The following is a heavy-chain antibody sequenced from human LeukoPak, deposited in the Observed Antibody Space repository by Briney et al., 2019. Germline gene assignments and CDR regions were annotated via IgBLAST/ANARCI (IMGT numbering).Heavy chain of an antibody. J-gene: IGHJ4*02. CDR2: ISGDGSST. Sequence: GGSLRLSCAASGFTLDDYAMHWVRQAPGKGVEWVSLISGDGSSTKYADSVKGRFTISRDNSKNSLYLRMNSLRTEDTALYYCAKECSSGSCWGDSWGQGTLVTVSS. CDR3: AKECSSGSCWGDS. D-gene: IGHD2-15*01. V-gene: IGHV3-43*02. CDR1: GFTLDDYA.